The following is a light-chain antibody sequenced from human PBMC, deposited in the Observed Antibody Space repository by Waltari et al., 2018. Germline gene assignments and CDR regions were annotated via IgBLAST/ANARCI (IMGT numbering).Light chain of an antibody. CDR1: QSVGYN. Sequence: EVVMTPSPATLSVSPGERVNLPRRASQSVGYNLAWFQQQPGQAPRLLIYGASTRATDIPDRFRGSGSATAFTHTISSLQSEDLANYYCQQYNNWQITFGQGTRLDLK. CDR3: QQYNNWQIT. J-gene: IGKJ5*01. V-gene: IGKV3-15*01. CDR2: GAS.